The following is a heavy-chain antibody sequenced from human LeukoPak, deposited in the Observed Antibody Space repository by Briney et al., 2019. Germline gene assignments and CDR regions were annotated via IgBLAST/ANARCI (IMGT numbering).Heavy chain of an antibody. Sequence: ASVKVSCKASGYTFSSNAITWVRQAPGQGLEWMGWISAYSGNTNYAQRLQGRVTMTTDTTTSTAYMELRRLRSDDTAVYYCARGTDYIDYWGQGTLVTVSS. CDR2: ISAYSGNT. J-gene: IGHJ4*02. D-gene: IGHD4/OR15-4a*01. CDR3: ARGTDYIDY. CDR1: GYTFSSNA. V-gene: IGHV1-18*01.